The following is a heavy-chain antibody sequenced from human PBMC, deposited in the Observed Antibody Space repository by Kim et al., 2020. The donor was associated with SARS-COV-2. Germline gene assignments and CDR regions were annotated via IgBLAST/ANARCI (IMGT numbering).Heavy chain of an antibody. J-gene: IGHJ4*02. Sequence: YYTPSLKGRVTISVDASDKQFSLQLTSVTAADTAIYFCARDSGDRKPFDYWGQGSLVTVSS. D-gene: IGHD5-18*01. V-gene: IGHV4-30-2*04. CDR3: ARDSGDRKPFDY.